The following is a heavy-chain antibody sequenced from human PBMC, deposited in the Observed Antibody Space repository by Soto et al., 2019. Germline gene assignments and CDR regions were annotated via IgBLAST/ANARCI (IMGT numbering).Heavy chain of an antibody. CDR3: AKRRGAGGHFDY. CDR2: VSIGGST. CDR1: GFTFSSYA. Sequence: DVQLLESGGGLVQPEGSLRLSCAASGFTFSSYAMGWVRQGPGKGLEWVAVVSIGGSTHYADSVRGRFTISRDNSKNTLSLQLNSLTAEDTAVYFCAKRRGAGGHFDYWSKGALVTASS. D-gene: IGHD2-15*01. V-gene: IGHV3-23*01. J-gene: IGHJ4*02.